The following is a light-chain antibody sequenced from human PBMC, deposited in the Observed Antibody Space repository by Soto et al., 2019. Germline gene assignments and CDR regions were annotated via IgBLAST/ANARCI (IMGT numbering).Light chain of an antibody. Sequence: QSVLTQPASVSGSPGQSITISCTGTSSDVGGYNFVSWYQQHPGKAPKLMIFEVSNRPSGVSNRFSGSKSGNTASLTISGLQAEDEADYYCNAYPTSSPYLLGHGTKVTVL. CDR3: NAYPTSSPYL. V-gene: IGLV2-14*01. CDR1: SSDVGGYNF. CDR2: EVS. J-gene: IGLJ1*01.